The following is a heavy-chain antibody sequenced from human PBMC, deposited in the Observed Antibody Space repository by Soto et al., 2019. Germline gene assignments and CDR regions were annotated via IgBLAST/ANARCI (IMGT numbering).Heavy chain of an antibody. J-gene: IGHJ4*01. D-gene: IGHD1-1*01. CDR2: IWYDGSNK. CDR1: GFTFSSYG. Sequence: PGGSLRLSCAASGFTFSSYGMHWVRQAPGKGLEWVAVIWYDGSNKYYADSVKGRFTISRDNSKNTLYLQMNSLRAEDTAVYYCARSGIPLIEILDYWGHGTLVTGSS. V-gene: IGHV3-33*01. CDR3: ARSGIPLIEILDY.